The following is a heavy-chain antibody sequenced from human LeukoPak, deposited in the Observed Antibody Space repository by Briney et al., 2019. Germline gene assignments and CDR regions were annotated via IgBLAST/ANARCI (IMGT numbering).Heavy chain of an antibody. V-gene: IGHV3-64*01. CDR3: ARLGYSGYDWDYYFDY. Sequence: GGSLRLSCAASGFTFSSYAMSWVRQAPGKGLEWVSAISSNGGSTYYANSVKGRFTISRDNSKNTLYLQMGSLRAEDMAVYYCARLGYSGYDWDYYFDYWGQGTLVTVSS. J-gene: IGHJ4*02. D-gene: IGHD5-12*01. CDR1: GFTFSSYA. CDR2: ISSNGGST.